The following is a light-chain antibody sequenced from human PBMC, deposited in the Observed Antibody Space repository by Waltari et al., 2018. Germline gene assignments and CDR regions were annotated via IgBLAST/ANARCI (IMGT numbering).Light chain of an antibody. CDR1: QNVSGRY. Sequence: EIVLTQSTDTLSLSPGEGATLSCRASQNVSGRYFSWYQQKPGQSPRLLIYGASSRAAGIPDRISGSGSGTDFTLTITRLEPEDFAVYYCQQYGTSPTTFGQGTKVEIK. V-gene: IGKV3-20*01. CDR3: QQYGTSPTT. J-gene: IGKJ1*01. CDR2: GAS.